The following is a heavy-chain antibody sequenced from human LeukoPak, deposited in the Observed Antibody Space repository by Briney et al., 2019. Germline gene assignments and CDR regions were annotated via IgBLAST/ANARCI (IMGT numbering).Heavy chain of an antibody. CDR1: GYTFTGYY. J-gene: IGHJ4*02. CDR2: INPNSGGT. V-gene: IGHV1-2*04. CDR3: ARDASRGSGGELSLDFDY. D-gene: IGHD3-16*02. Sequence: ASVKVSCRASGYTFTGYYLHWVRQAPEQGLEWLGWINPNSGGTNYAQKFQGWVTMTRDTSISTAYMELSRLRSDDTAVYYCARDASRGSGGELSLDFDYWGQGTLVTVSS.